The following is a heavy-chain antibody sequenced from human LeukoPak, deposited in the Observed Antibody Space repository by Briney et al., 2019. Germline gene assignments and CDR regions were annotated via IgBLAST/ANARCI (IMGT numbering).Heavy chain of an antibody. Sequence: SGGSLRLSCAASGFTFSSYGMHWVRQAPGKGLEWVAVISYDGSNKYYADSVKGRFTISRDNSKNTLYLQMNSLRAEDTAVYYCAKDDQAVAGPDIWGQGTMVTVSS. CDR2: ISYDGSNK. J-gene: IGHJ3*02. CDR1: GFTFSSYG. CDR3: AKDDQAVAGPDI. D-gene: IGHD6-19*01. V-gene: IGHV3-30*18.